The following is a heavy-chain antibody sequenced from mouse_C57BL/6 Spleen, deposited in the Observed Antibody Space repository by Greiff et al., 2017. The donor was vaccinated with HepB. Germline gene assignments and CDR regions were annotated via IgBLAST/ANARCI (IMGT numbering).Heavy chain of an antibody. V-gene: IGHV1-63*01. Sequence: QVQLQQSGAELVRPGTSVKMSCKASGYTFTNYWVGWAKQRPGHGLEWIGDIYPGGGYTNYNEKFKGKATLTADKSSSTAYMQFSSLTSEDSAIYYCARQGLREDAMDYWGQGTSVTVSS. CDR3: ARQGLREDAMDY. CDR1: GYTFTNYW. J-gene: IGHJ4*01. D-gene: IGHD2-4*01. CDR2: IYPGGGYT.